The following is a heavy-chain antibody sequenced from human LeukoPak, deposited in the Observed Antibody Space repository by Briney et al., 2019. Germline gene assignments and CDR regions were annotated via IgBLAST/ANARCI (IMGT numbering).Heavy chain of an antibody. CDR1: GFTLSSYW. D-gene: IGHD6-19*01. CDR3: ASSPGIAVAGTFFS. Sequence: GGSLRLSCAAYGFTLSSYWMHWVGQAPGKGLGWVSRINSDGSRTSYADSVKGRFTISRDNAKNTLYLQMNSLRAEDTAVYYCASSPGIAVAGTFFSWGQGTLVTVSS. J-gene: IGHJ4*02. V-gene: IGHV3-74*01. CDR2: INSDGSRT.